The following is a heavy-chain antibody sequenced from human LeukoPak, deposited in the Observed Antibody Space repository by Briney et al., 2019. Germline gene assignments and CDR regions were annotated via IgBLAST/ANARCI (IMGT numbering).Heavy chain of an antibody. CDR1: GFTFSSYW. Sequence: GRSLRLSCAASGFTFSSYWISWVRQAPGKGLEWVANIKQDESEKYYVDSLKGRFTISRDNAKNSLYLQMNSLRAEDTAVYYCARDKIEGPTKLDYWGQGILVTVSS. CDR2: IKQDESEK. CDR3: ARDKIEGPTKLDY. D-gene: IGHD1-1*01. J-gene: IGHJ4*02. V-gene: IGHV3-7*01.